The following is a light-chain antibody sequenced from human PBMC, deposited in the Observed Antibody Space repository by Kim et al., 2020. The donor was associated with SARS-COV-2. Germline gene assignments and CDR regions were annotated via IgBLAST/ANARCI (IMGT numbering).Light chain of an antibody. CDR2: EDN. J-gene: IGLJ1*01. V-gene: IGLV3-1*01. CDR1: KLGHKY. CDR3: QSWDSGTYV. Sequence: SYELTQPPSVSVSPGQTASITCSGDKLGHKYVCWYQQKSGQSPMLIIYEDNKRPSGIPERFSGSNSGNTATLTISGTQPMDEADYYCQSWDSGTYVFGPRTKVTVL.